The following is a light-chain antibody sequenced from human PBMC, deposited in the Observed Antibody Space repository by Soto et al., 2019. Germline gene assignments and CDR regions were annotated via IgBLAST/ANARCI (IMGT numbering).Light chain of an antibody. CDR2: GAS. V-gene: IGKV3-15*01. J-gene: IGKJ5*01. Sequence: EIVRTLSPATLSVSPGERATVSCRASQSISSNLAWYQQKPGHAPRLLIYGASTRDTGIPARLSGGGSGTEFTLTISSLQSEDFAIYYCQQYHHWPPLTCGQGTRLEIK. CDR3: QQYHHWPPLT. CDR1: QSISSN.